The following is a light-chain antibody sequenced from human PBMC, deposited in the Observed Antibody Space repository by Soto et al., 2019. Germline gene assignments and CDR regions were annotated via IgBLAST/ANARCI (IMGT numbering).Light chain of an antibody. J-gene: IGKJ3*01. CDR2: AAS. CDR3: QKYSSVPL. V-gene: IGKV1-27*01. Sequence: DIQMTQSPSSLSASVGDRVTITCRASQGISNYIAWYQQKPGKAPKLLIYAASTLQSGVPSRFSGSGSGTDFTLTINSLQPDDVATYSSQKYSSVPLFGPGTKVDIK. CDR1: QGISNY.